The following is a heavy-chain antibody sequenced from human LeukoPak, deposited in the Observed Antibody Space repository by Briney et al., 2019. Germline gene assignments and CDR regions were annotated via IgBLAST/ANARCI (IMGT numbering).Heavy chain of an antibody. CDR3: ARGDGDLYYFDY. J-gene: IGHJ4*02. CDR1: GGTFSSYA. V-gene: IGHV1-69*06. D-gene: IGHD4-17*01. CDR2: IIPIFGTA. Sequence: SVKVSCKASGGTFSSYAISWVRQAPGQGLEWMGGIIPIFGTANYAQKFQGRVTITANKSTSTAYMELSSLRSEDTAVYYCARGDGDLYYFDYWGQGTLVTVSS.